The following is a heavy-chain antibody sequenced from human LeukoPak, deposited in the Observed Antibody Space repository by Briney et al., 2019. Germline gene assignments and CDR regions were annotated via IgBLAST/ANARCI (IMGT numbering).Heavy chain of an antibody. D-gene: IGHD3-3*01. CDR1: GGSFSGYY. Sequence: PSETLSLTCAVYGGSFSGYYWSWIRQHPGKGLEWIGYIYYSGSTYYNPSLKSRVTISVDTSKNQFSLKLSSVTAADTAVYYCARGSITIFGVPHFDYWGQGTLVTVSS. J-gene: IGHJ4*02. CDR2: IYYSGST. CDR3: ARGSITIFGVPHFDY. V-gene: IGHV4-31*11.